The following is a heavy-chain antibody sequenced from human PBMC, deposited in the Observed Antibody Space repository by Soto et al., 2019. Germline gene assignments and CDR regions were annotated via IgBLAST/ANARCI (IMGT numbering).Heavy chain of an antibody. J-gene: IGHJ4*02. Sequence: QVQLQESGPGLVKPSDTLSLTCAVSGYSISSSNWWGWIRQPPGKGLEWIGYIYYSGTTYYNPSRKSRFTMSVDPSKTPFSLTLTSVTAVDTAVYYGASREIHGPIDSWGQGTLVTVSS. CDR2: IYYSGTT. CDR3: ASREIHGPIDS. D-gene: IGHD1-26*01. V-gene: IGHV4-28*01. CDR1: GYSISSSNW.